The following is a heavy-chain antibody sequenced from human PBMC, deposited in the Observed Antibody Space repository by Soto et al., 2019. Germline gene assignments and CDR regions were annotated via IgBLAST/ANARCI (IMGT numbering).Heavy chain of an antibody. J-gene: IGHJ6*02. CDR1: GYNFTSYA. CDR2: INAGNGNT. CDR3: ATKGRWYVGYYYYGMDV. D-gene: IGHD6-13*01. V-gene: IGHV1-3*01. Sequence: GASVKVSCKASGYNFTSYAMHWVRQAPGQRLEWMGWINAGNGNTIYAQKFQGRVTMTEDTSTDTAYMELSSLRSEDTAVYYCATKGRWYVGYYYYGMDVWGQGTTVTVSS.